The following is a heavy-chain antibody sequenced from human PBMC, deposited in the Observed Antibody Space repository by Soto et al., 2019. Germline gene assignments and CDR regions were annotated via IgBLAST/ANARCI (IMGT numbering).Heavy chain of an antibody. CDR1: GYTFTNYA. D-gene: IGHD6-13*01. CDR3: ARIRSRSSWYSFDS. V-gene: IGHV1-3*01. Sequence: ASVKVSCKASGYTFTNYAIHWVRQAPGQGLEWMGWVDGGNGNTKYSQKFQGRVTITRDTSASTAYMELSSLKSEDTAVYYCARIRSRSSWYSFDSWGQGTLVTVSS. CDR2: VDGGNGNT. J-gene: IGHJ4*02.